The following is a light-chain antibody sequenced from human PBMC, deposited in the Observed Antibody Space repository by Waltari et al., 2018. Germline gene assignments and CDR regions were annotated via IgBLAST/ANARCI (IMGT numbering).Light chain of an antibody. Sequence: EIVMTQSTATLSVFPGERATLSCRASQSIRSNLAWYQHKPGQAPRLLIYGASTRATGIPARFSGSVSGTEFTLTISSLQSEDFAVYFCQQYDNWLGTFGQGTKVEIK. CDR3: QQYDNWLGT. V-gene: IGKV3-15*01. J-gene: IGKJ1*01. CDR1: QSIRSN. CDR2: GAS.